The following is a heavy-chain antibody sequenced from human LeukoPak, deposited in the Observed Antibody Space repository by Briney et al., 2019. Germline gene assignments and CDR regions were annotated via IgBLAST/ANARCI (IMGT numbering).Heavy chain of an antibody. CDR1: GYTFTSYG. D-gene: IGHD3-9*01. V-gene: IGHV1-18*04. Sequence: ASVKVSCKASGYTFTSYGISWVRQAPGQGLEWMGWISAYNGNTIYAQKLQGRVTMTTDTSTSTAYMELRSLRSDDTAVYYCARGRHFGLDILTGPLDYWGQGTLVTVSS. CDR2: ISAYNGNT. CDR3: ARGRHFGLDILTGPLDY. J-gene: IGHJ4*02.